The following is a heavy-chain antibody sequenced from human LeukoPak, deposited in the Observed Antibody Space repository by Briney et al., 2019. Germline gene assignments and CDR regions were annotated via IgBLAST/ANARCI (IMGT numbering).Heavy chain of an antibody. D-gene: IGHD3-22*01. V-gene: IGHV3-11*04. CDR3: ATVPFYYDSSHYQDY. Sequence: GGSLRLSCAASGFTFSDYYMSWIRQAPGKGLEWVSYISSSGYSIYYADSVKGRFTIARDNAKNSLYLQMNSLRAEDMAVYYCATVPFYYDSSHYQDYWGQGTLVTVSS. CDR2: ISSSGYSI. CDR1: GFTFSDYY. J-gene: IGHJ4*02.